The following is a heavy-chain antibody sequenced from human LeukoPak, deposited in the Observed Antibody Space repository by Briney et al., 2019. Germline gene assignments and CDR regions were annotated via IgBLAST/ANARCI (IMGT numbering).Heavy chain of an antibody. CDR3: ARMGYYYSIPTFFDY. D-gene: IGHD3-22*01. CDR1: GFTFSSNY. J-gene: IGHJ4*02. Sequence: GGSLRLSCAASGFTFSSNYMSWVRQAPGKGLEWVSVIYSGGNTYYTVSVKGRFTISRDSSKNTLYLQMNSLRAEDTAVYYCARMGYYYSIPTFFDYWGQGTLVTVSS. V-gene: IGHV3-66*02. CDR2: IYSGGNT.